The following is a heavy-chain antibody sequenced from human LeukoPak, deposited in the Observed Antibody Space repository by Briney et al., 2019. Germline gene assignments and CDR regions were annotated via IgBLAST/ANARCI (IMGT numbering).Heavy chain of an antibody. D-gene: IGHD3/OR15-3a*01. CDR1: GFTFSDYA. V-gene: IGHV3-23*01. Sequence: PGGSLRLSCAASGFTFSDYAMNWVRQAPGKGLEWVSAVSGSGGDTFYADSVKGRFTISRDSSQNTLYLQMNSLITEDTAVYFCTRLLEAPNGRVTISFDHWSQGTLVTVSS. J-gene: IGHJ4*02. CDR3: TRLLEAPNGRVTISFDH. CDR2: VSGSGGDT.